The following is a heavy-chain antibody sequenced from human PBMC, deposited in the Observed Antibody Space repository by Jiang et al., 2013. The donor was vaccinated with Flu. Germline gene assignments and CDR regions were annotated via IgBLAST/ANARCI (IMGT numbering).Heavy chain of an antibody. CDR3: AREPELGEFMY. V-gene: IGHV1-2*02. CDR1: GGTFSSYA. D-gene: IGHD3-10*01. Sequence: SGAEVKKPGSSVRVSCKASGGTFSSYAISWVRQAPGQGLEWMGWINPNSGGTNYAQKFQGRVTMTRDTSISATYMELSGLRSDDTAMYYCAREPELGEFMYWGQGTLVTVSS. CDR2: INPNSGGT. J-gene: IGHJ4*02.